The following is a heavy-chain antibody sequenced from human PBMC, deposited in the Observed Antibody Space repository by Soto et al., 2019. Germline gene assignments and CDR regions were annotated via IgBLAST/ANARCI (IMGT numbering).Heavy chain of an antibody. Sequence: QVQLVQSGAEVKKPGSSVKVSCKASGGTFSSYAISWVRQAPGQGLEWMGGIIPIFGTANYAQKFQDRVAITADESTSTAYMELSSLRSEDTAVYYCASSVRTNGVWGHGDYWGQGTLVTVSS. CDR1: GGTFSSYA. D-gene: IGHD2-8*01. CDR2: IIPIFGTA. V-gene: IGHV1-69*01. CDR3: ASSVRTNGVWGHGDY. J-gene: IGHJ4*02.